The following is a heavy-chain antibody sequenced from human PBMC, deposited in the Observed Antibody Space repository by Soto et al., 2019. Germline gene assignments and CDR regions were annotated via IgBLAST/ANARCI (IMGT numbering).Heavy chain of an antibody. V-gene: IGHV3-30*18. D-gene: IGHD6-19*01. CDR3: AKGGRQWLVTSDFNY. CDR1: GFTFSDYA. Sequence: VQLVESGGGVVQPGRSLRLSCAASGFTFSDYAMHWVRQAPGKGLEWVAVVSHDGRNTHYADSVKGRFTISRDSSKNTVSLEMTSLRDEYTAVYYCAKGGRQWLVTSDFNYMGQGALVTVSS. J-gene: IGHJ4*02. CDR2: VSHDGRNT.